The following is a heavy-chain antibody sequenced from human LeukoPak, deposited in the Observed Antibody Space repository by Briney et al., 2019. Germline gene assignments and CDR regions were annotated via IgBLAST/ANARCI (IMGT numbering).Heavy chain of an antibody. CDR3: ARGSSWYHWPFDY. CDR1: GGSFSGYY. D-gene: IGHD6-13*01. J-gene: IGHJ4*02. V-gene: IGHV4-34*01. Sequence: SETLSLTCAVYGGSFSGYYWSWIRQPPGKGLEWIGEINHSGSTNYNPSLKSRVTTSVDTSKNQFSLKLSSVTAADTAVYYCARGSSWYHWPFDYWGQGTLVTVSS. CDR2: INHSGST.